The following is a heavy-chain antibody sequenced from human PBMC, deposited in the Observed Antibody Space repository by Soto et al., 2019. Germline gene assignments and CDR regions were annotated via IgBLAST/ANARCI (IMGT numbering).Heavy chain of an antibody. CDR2: IKTDGSAA. CDR3: VRESGVAADC. V-gene: IGHV3-74*01. CDR1: GFTFDSHW. J-gene: IGHJ4*02. Sequence: VESGGVLVQPGGSLRLSCAASGFTFDSHWMHWVRQAPGEGLVWVSRIKTDGSAAAYADSVKGRFTISRDNTNNTLYLQMNSLRAEDTAVYFCVRESGVAADCWGQGTLVTVS. D-gene: IGHD6-19*01.